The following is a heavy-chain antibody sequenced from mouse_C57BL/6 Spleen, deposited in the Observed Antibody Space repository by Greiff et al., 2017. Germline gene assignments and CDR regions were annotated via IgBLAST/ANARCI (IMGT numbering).Heavy chain of an antibody. CDR2: IYPRDGST. Sequence: VQLQESDAELVKPGASVKISCKVSGYTFTDHTIHWMKQRPEQGLEWIGYIYPRDGSTKYNEKFKGKATLTADKSSSTDYMQLNSLTSEDSAVYFCAREKNWDCYFDYWGQGTTLTVAS. D-gene: IGHD4-1*01. CDR3: AREKNWDCYFDY. V-gene: IGHV1-78*01. J-gene: IGHJ2*01. CDR1: GYTFTDHT.